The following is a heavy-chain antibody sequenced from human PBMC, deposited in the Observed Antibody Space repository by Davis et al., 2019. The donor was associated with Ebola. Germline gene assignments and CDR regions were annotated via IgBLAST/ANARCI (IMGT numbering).Heavy chain of an antibody. J-gene: IGHJ4*02. CDR3: AAGIIRGFSFYLDY. CDR2: ISGNSRYI. V-gene: IGHV3-21*06. CDR1: GFTFSTYT. Sequence: PGGSLRLSCPASGFTFSTYTMNWARQAPGRGLKWLSSISGNSRYIYYADSVKGRFTISRDNAKNSVYLQMNSLRVEDTAVYHCAAGIIRGFSFYLDYWGQGTLVPVSS. D-gene: IGHD2/OR15-2a*01.